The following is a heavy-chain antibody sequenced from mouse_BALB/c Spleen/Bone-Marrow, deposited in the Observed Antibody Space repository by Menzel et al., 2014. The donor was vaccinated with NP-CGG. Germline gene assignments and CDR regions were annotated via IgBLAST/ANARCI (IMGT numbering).Heavy chain of an antibody. CDR2: ISSGGST. CDR3: ARDGSSYYAMDY. CDR1: GFTLSSYA. V-gene: IGHV5-6-5*01. Sequence: EVQGVESGGGLVKPGGSLKLSCAASGFTLSSYAMSWVRQTPEKRLEWVASISSGGSTYYPDSVKGRFTISRDNARNILYLQMSSLRSEDTAMYYCARDGSSYYAMDYWGQGTSVTVSS. D-gene: IGHD1-1*01. J-gene: IGHJ4*01.